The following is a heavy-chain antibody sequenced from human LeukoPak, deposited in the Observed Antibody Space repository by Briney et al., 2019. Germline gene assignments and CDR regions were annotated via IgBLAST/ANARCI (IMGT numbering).Heavy chain of an antibody. J-gene: IGHJ4*02. V-gene: IGHV3-7*03. Sequence: PGGSLRLSCAASGFTFSIYWMSWVRQAPGKGMEWVANIKQDGSEKYYVDSVKGRFTISRDNAKNSLYLQMNSLRAEDTAVYYCARARVVTKWIDYWGQGTLVTVSS. D-gene: IGHD2-21*02. CDR1: GFTFSIYW. CDR3: ARARVVTKWIDY. CDR2: IKQDGSEK.